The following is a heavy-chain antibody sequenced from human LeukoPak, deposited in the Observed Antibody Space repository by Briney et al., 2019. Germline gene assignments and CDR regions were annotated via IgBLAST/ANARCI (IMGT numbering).Heavy chain of an antibody. D-gene: IGHD2-15*01. CDR3: AREVGYCSGGSCYSYFDY. CDR1: GFTSCSKH. CDR2: IYYSGST. V-gene: IGHV4-59*01. J-gene: IGHJ4*02. Sequence: SETLSLSCTASGFTSCSKHRNWLRQPPGKGLEWIGYIYYSGSTNYNASLTNRVTISVDTSKNQFSLKLSSVTAADTAVYYWAREVGYCSGGSCYSYFDYWGQGTLVTVSS.